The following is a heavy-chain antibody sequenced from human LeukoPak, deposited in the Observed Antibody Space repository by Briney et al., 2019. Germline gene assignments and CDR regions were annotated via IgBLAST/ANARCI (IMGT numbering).Heavy chain of an antibody. Sequence: PSETLSLTCAVYGGSFSDYYWLWIRQPPGKGLEWIGEINHSGSTNYNPSLKSRVTISVDTSKNQFSLKLSSVTAVDTAVYYCARGVPLGGYSVHQLVWGSYYYMDVWGSGTTGTVSS. V-gene: IGHV4-34*01. CDR2: INHSGST. CDR3: ARGVPLGGYSVHQLVWGSYYYMDV. J-gene: IGHJ6*03. CDR1: GGSFSDYY. D-gene: IGHD3-16*01.